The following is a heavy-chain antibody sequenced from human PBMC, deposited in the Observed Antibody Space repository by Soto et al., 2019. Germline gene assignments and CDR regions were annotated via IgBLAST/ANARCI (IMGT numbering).Heavy chain of an antibody. V-gene: IGHV1-3*01. J-gene: IGHJ5*02. CDR3: VRRHVSATGIDWFDP. D-gene: IGHD6-13*01. CDR1: GYTFTSYG. Sequence: ASVKVSCKASGYTFTSYGIHWVRQAPGQRLEWMGWINAANGDTKYSPKFQGRVTITRDTSASTAYMELSSLRSEDTAVYYCVRRHVSATGIDWFDPWGQGTQVTVSS. CDR2: INAANGDT.